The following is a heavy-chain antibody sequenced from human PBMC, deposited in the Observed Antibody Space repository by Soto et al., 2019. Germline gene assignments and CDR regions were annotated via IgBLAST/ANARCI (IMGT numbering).Heavy chain of an antibody. D-gene: IGHD5-18*01. J-gene: IGHJ4*02. CDR2: VKSKTDGETT. V-gene: IGHV3-15*07. CDR3: TTDHIGSRIQLWAGLGY. Sequence: QLVESGGGLVKPGGSLRLSCAASGFTFSNAWMNWVRQAPGKGLEWVGRVKSKTDGETTDYAAPVKGRFTISRENPKNTLYLQMSSLKTEDTAVYYRTTDHIGSRIQLWAGLGYWGQGTLVTVAS. CDR1: GFTFSNAW.